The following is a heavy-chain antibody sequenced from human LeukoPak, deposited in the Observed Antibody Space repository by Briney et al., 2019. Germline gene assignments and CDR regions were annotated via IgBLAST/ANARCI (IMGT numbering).Heavy chain of an antibody. J-gene: IGHJ4*02. CDR3: ATGPRNANPDYCDY. CDR1: GFGSNKDA. V-gene: IGHV3-30*04. Sequence: GGPLRLSCALSGFGSNKDAIHGCRRAPGKGLDWVAVVSHFGIERDYGRSVEGRFPIFKDEPKSTFYLDMNNLRPEDTPVNYFATGPRNANPDYCDYWGQGTLVTVSS. CDR2: VSHFGIER.